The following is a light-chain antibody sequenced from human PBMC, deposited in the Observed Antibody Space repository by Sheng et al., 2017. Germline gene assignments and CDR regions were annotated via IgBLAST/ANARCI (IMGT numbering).Light chain of an antibody. CDR2: APS. Sequence: DIEMTQSPSSLSASVGDRVTITCRASQGISDSLAWYQQNPGKAPRLLLYAPSRLETGVPSRFSGSGSGTDYTLTITSLQPEDFATYFCQQYFSVPFTFGGGTKVELK. CDR1: QGISDS. CDR3: QQYFSVPFT. V-gene: IGKV1-NL1*01. J-gene: IGKJ4*01.